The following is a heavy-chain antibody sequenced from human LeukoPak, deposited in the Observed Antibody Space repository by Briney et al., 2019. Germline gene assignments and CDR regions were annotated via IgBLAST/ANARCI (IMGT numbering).Heavy chain of an antibody. D-gene: IGHD6-13*01. CDR1: GFTFSSYA. Sequence: GGSLGLSCAASGFTFSSYAMSWVRQAPGKGLEWVSAITGSGGSTYYADSVKGRFTISRDNSKNTLYLQMNRLRAEDTAVYYCAKVPLIAAPKHFDYWGQGTLVTVSS. CDR2: ITGSGGST. CDR3: AKVPLIAAPKHFDY. V-gene: IGHV3-23*01. J-gene: IGHJ4*02.